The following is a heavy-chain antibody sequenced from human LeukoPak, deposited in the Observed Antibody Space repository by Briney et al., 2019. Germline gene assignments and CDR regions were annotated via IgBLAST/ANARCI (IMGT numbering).Heavy chain of an antibody. CDR2: IYSRGTT. CDR1: GGSISSYY. J-gene: IGHJ3*02. CDR3: ARDLGDIVVVGRHDAFDI. D-gene: IGHD2-15*01. Sequence: SETLSLTCTVSGGSISSYYWSWIRQPPGNGLEWIGYIYSRGTTNYNPSLKSRVTISVDTSKNQFSLKLSSVTAADTAVYYCARDLGDIVVVGRHDAFDIWGQGKMVTVSS. V-gene: IGHV4-59*01.